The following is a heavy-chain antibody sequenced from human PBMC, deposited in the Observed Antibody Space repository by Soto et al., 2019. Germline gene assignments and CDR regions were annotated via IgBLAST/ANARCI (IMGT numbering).Heavy chain of an antibody. CDR1: GFSLRTSGVG. J-gene: IGHJ3*02. D-gene: IGHD3-16*01. CDR2: IYWNDDK. CDR3: AHLNDDTPLDAFDI. V-gene: IGHV2-5*01. Sequence: SGPTLVNRKQTLTLTGTFSGFSLRTSGVGVGWIRQPPGKALEWLALIYWNDDKRYSPSLKSRLTITKDTSKNQVVITMTNMDAVDTATYYCAHLNDDTPLDAFDIWGQGTMVTVSS.